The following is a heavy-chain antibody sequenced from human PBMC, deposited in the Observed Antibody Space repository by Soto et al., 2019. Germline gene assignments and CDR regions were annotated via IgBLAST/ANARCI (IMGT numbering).Heavy chain of an antibody. D-gene: IGHD5-12*01. Sequence: EVQLVESGGGLVKPGGSLRLSCAASVFTFSSYSMNWVRQAPGKGLEWVSSISSSSSYIYYADSVKGRFTISRDNAKNSLYLQMNSLRAEDTAVYYCARGGVATDVDYWGQGTLVTVSS. J-gene: IGHJ4*02. V-gene: IGHV3-21*01. CDR1: VFTFSSYS. CDR2: ISSSSSYI. CDR3: ARGGVATDVDY.